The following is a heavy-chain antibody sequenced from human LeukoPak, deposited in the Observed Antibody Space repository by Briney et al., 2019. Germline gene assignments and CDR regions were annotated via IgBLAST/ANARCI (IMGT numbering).Heavy chain of an antibody. CDR2: IYYSGST. J-gene: IGHJ4*02. CDR1: GGSISSYY. V-gene: IGHV4-59*01. Sequence: SETLSLTCTVSGGSISSYYWSWIRQPPGKGLEWIGYIYYSGSTNYNPSLKSRVTISVDTSKNQFSLKLSSVTAADTAVYYCARGYSYGYSFDYWGQGTLVTVSS. CDR3: ARGYSYGYSFDY. D-gene: IGHD5-18*01.